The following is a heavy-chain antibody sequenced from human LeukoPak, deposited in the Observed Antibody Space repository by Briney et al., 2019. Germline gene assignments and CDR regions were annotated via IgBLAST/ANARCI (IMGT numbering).Heavy chain of an antibody. J-gene: IGHJ4*02. Sequence: GGSLRLSCAASRFTFNTYAVNWVRQAPGKGLEWVSAISGSGGSTYYADSVKGRFTISRDNSKNTLYLQMNSLRAEDTAVYYCAKDGQWLAFDYWGQGTLVTVSS. CDR2: ISGSGGST. D-gene: IGHD6-19*01. V-gene: IGHV3-23*01. CDR3: AKDGQWLAFDY. CDR1: RFTFNTYA.